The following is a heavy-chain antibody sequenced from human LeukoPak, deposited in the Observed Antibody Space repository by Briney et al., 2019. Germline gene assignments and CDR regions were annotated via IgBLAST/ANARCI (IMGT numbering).Heavy chain of an antibody. CDR3: AREAPRTGAYDY. V-gene: IGHV3-53*01. J-gene: IGHJ4*02. CDR2: IYSSGST. CDR1: GLTVSSNY. Sequence: GGSLRLSCAASGLTVSSNYMSWVRQAPGKGLEWVSLIYSSGSTYYADSVKGRFTISRDNSKNTLYLQMNSLRAEDTAVFHCAREAPRTGAYDYWGQGTLVTVSS. D-gene: IGHD3/OR15-3a*01.